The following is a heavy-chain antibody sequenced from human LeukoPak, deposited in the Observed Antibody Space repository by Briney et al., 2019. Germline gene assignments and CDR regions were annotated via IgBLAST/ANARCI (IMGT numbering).Heavy chain of an antibody. D-gene: IGHD4-17*01. CDR1: GYTFTGYY. CDR3: ARVEEYGDYPGGYWYFDL. J-gene: IGHJ2*01. CDR2: INPNSGGT. Sequence: GASVKVSCKASGYTFTGYYMHWVRQAPGQGLEWMGWINPNSGGTNYAQKFQGRVTMTRDTSISTAYMELSRLRSDDTAVYYCARVEEYGDYPGGYWYFDLWGRGTLVTVSS. V-gene: IGHV1-2*02.